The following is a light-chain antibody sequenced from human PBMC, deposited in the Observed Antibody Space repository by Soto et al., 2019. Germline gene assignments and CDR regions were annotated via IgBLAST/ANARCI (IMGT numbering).Light chain of an antibody. CDR1: QSISNR. Sequence: DIQMTQSPSTLSASTGDRVTITCRASQSISNRLAWYQQKPGKAPKLLFYDASSLESGVPSRFSGSGSGTEFTLTISSLQSDDFATYHCQHYNSYSYPFGQGTKLESK. V-gene: IGKV1-5*01. J-gene: IGKJ2*01. CDR3: QHYNSYSYP. CDR2: DAS.